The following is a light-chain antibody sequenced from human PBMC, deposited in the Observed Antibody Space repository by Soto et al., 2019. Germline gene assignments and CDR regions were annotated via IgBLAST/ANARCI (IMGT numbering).Light chain of an antibody. J-gene: IGLJ1*01. CDR1: SSDVGGYNH. CDR2: EVS. V-gene: IGLV2-14*01. Sequence: QSALTQPASVSGSPGQSITISCTGTSSDVGGYNHVSWYRQHPGKAPKLMIYEVSNRPSGFSNRFSGSKSGNTASLTISGLRAEDEADYYCSSYTSSSTLYVFGTGTKLTVL. CDR3: SSYTSSSTLYV.